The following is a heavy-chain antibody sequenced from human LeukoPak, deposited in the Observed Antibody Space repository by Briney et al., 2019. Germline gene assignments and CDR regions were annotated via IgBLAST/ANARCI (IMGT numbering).Heavy chain of an antibody. Sequence: PGGSLRLSCAASGFTFSSYGMHWVRQAPGKGLEWVAVISYDGSNKYNADSVKGRFTISRDNSKNTLYLQMNSLRAEDTAVYYCAKDGTRGGFDYWGQGTLVAVSS. CDR2: ISYDGSNK. V-gene: IGHV3-30*18. J-gene: IGHJ4*02. D-gene: IGHD1/OR15-1a*01. CDR1: GFTFSSYG. CDR3: AKDGTRGGFDY.